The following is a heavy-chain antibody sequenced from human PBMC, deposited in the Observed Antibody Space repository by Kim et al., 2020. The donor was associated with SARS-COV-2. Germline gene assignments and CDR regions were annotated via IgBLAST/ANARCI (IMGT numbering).Heavy chain of an antibody. J-gene: IGHJ6*02. CDR2: IIPIFGTA. V-gene: IGHV1-69*13. Sequence: SVKVSCKASGCTFSSYAISWVRQAPAQGLEWMGGIIPIFGTANYAQKFQGRVTITADESTSTAYMELSSLRSEDTAVYYCARDIAAAGTKDIHYYYYGMDVWGQGTTVTVSS. CDR3: ARDIAAAGTKDIHYYYYGMDV. CDR1: GCTFSSYA. D-gene: IGHD6-13*01.